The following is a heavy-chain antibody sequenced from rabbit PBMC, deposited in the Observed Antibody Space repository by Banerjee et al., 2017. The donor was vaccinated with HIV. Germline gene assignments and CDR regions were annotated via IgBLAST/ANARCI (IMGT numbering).Heavy chain of an antibody. J-gene: IGHJ4*01. V-gene: IGHV1S45*01. CDR2: IYTGDGNT. D-gene: IGHD6-1*01. CDR1: GIDFSSSYW. Sequence: QEQLEESGGGLVKPGGTLTLTCKASGIDFSSSYWICWVRQAPGKGLEWIGCIYTGDGNTYYASWAKGRFTISKTSSTTVTLQMTSLTTADTATYFCARSGYAGYGYARLWGPGTLVTVS. CDR3: ARSGYAGYGYARL.